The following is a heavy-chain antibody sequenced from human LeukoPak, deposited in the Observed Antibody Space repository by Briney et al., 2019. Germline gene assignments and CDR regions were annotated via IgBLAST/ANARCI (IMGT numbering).Heavy chain of an antibody. CDR3: ALSRGGYYYVGFDY. CDR1: GGTFSSYA. CDR2: IIPIFGTA. Sequence: SVKVSCKASGGTFSSYAISWVRQAPGQGLEWMGGIIPIFGTANYAQKFQGRVTITTDESTSTAYMELSSLRSEDTAVYYCALSRGGYYYVGFDYWGQGTLVTVSS. D-gene: IGHD3-22*01. J-gene: IGHJ4*02. V-gene: IGHV1-69*05.